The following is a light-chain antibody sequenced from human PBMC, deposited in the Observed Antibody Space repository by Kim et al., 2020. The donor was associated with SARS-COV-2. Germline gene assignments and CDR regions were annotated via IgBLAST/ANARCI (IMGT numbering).Light chain of an antibody. J-gene: IGKJ2*01. CDR3: QQLNSYLLYT. V-gene: IGKV1-9*01. CDR2: AAS. Sequence: ASVGDRVTIPCRASQGISSYLAWYQQKPGKAPKLLIYAASTLQSGVPSRFSGSGSGTEFTLTISSLQPEDFATYYCQQLNSYLLYTFGQGTKLEI. CDR1: QGISSY.